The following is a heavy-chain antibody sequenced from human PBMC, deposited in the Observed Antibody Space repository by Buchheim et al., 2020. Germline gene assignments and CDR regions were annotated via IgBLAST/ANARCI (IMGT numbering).Heavy chain of an antibody. V-gene: IGHV3-7*01. CDR1: GFTFSSYW. CDR2: IKQDGSEK. CDR3: ARDYTLYSSGWPFDY. J-gene: IGHJ4*02. D-gene: IGHD6-19*01. Sequence: EVQLVESGGGLVQPGGSLRLSCAASGFTFSSYWMSWVRQAPGKGLEWVANIKQDGSEKYYVDSVKGRITISSDNAKNLLYLQMNSLRAEDTAVYYCARDYTLYSSGWPFDYWGQGTL.